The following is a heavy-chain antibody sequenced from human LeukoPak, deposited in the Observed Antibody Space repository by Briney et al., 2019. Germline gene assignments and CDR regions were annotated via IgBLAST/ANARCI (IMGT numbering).Heavy chain of an antibody. J-gene: IGHJ4*02. CDR1: GFTFSSYG. V-gene: IGHV3-30*18. D-gene: IGHD3-3*01. Sequence: GGSLRLSCAASGFTFSSYGMHWVRQAPGKGLEWVAAISYDGSNKYYADSVKGRFTISRDNSKNTLYLQMNSLRAEDTAVYYCAKAGEGLRFLEWLLYGAFFDYWGQGTLVTVSS. CDR2: ISYDGSNK. CDR3: AKAGEGLRFLEWLLYGAFFDY.